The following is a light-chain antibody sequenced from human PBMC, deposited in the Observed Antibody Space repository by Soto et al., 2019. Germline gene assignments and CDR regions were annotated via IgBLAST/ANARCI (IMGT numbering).Light chain of an antibody. V-gene: IGLV2-8*01. CDR3: SSSAGTNSFVL. Sequence: QSALTQPPSASGSPEQSVTISCTGTSSDIGGYNSVSWYQQHPGKAPKLMIYEVNKRPLGVPERFSGSKSGNTASLTVSGLQADDEADYYCSSSAGTNSFVLFGGGTKLTVL. CDR2: EVN. CDR1: SSDIGGYNS. J-gene: IGLJ3*02.